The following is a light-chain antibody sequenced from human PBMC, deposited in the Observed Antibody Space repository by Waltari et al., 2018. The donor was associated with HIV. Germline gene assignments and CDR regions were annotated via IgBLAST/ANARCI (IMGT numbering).Light chain of an antibody. CDR2: DVN. V-gene: IGLV2-11*01. J-gene: IGLJ3*02. CDR1: GSDVGDYTY. CDR3: CSYADKYTWV. Sequence: QSALTQPRSVSGSPGPPCTISCTGTGSDVGDYTYVSWYQHHPGKAPKLMIFDVNKRPSGVPDRFSGSKSGNTASLTISGLQAEDEADYYCCSYADKYTWVFGGGTKLTVL.